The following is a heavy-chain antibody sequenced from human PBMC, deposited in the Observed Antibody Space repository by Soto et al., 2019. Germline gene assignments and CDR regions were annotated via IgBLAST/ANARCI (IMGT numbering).Heavy chain of an antibody. CDR1: CGSISDYY. D-gene: IGHD3-22*01. CDR3: ARDREYYDSSGLYFDY. V-gene: IGHV4-59*01. CDR2: TYYGWNT. J-gene: IGHJ4*02. Sequence: PSETLSLTCSVSCGSISDYYWSWIRQPPGKGLEWIGYTYYGWNTNYNPSLKSRVTISVDTSKNQFSLKLISVTAADTAVYYCARDREYYDSSGLYFDYWGQGTLVTVSS.